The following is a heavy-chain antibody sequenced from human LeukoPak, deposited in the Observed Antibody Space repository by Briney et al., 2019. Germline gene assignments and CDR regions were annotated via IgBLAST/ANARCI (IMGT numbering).Heavy chain of an antibody. V-gene: IGHV3-21*01. Sequence: GGSLRLSCAASGFTFSSYTMNWVRQAPGKGLEWVSSISSSSAYKYYADSVKGRFTISRDNAKNSLYLQMNSLRAEDTAVYYCAKMTTISGSNNWLDPWGQGTLVTVSS. J-gene: IGHJ5*02. D-gene: IGHD5-24*01. CDR3: AKMTTISGSNNWLDP. CDR2: ISSSSAYK. CDR1: GFTFSSYT.